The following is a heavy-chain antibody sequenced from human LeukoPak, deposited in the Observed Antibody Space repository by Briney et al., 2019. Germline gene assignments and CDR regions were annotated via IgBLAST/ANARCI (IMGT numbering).Heavy chain of an antibody. D-gene: IGHD3-10*01. CDR3: ARLYGSGSSLYFDY. Sequence: SETLSLTCTVSGGSISSGSYYWSWIRQPAGKGLEWIGRIYTSGSTNYNPSLKSRVTISVDTPKNQFSLKLSSVTAADTAVYYCARLYGSGSSLYFDYWGQGTLVTVSS. CDR1: GGSISSGSYY. V-gene: IGHV4-61*02. J-gene: IGHJ4*02. CDR2: IYTSGST.